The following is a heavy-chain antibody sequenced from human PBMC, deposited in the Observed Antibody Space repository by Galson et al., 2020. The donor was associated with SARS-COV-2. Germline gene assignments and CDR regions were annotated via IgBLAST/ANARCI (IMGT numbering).Heavy chain of an antibody. D-gene: IGHD6-13*01. Sequence: GESLKISCAASGFTYGMHWVRQAPGKGLEWVAFIRYDGNEKYYAESVRGRFIISRDNSKNTLYLQMNSLRAEDTAVYYCAKELANGMDVWGQGTAVTVSS. CDR2: IRYDGNEK. J-gene: IGHJ6*02. CDR1: GFTYG. CDR3: AKELANGMDV. V-gene: IGHV3-30*02.